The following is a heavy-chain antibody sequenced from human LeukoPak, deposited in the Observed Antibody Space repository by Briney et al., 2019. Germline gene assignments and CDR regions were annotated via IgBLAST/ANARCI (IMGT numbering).Heavy chain of an antibody. Sequence: SSETLSLTCAVYGGSFSGYYWSWIRQPPGKGLEWIGEINHSGSTNYNPSLKSRVTISVDTSKNQFSLKLSSVTAADTAVYHCARVPRVYYYDSSGYPDYWGQGTLVTVSS. CDR1: GGSFSGYY. J-gene: IGHJ4*02. V-gene: IGHV4-34*01. D-gene: IGHD3-22*01. CDR3: ARVPRVYYYDSSGYPDY. CDR2: INHSGST.